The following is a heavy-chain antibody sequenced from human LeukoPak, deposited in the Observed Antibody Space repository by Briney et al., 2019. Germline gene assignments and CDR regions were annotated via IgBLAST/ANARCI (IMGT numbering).Heavy chain of an antibody. V-gene: IGHV4-34*01. CDR2: INHSGST. D-gene: IGHD3-10*01. CDR3: ARFDNTGFYYYGH. Sequence: SETLSLTCAVYGGSFSGYYWSLIRQPPGKGLEWIGEINHSGSTNYNPSLKSRVTISVDTSKNQFSLKLSSVTAADTAVYYCARFDNTGFYYYGHWGQGTLVTVSS. J-gene: IGHJ4*02. CDR1: GGSFSGYY.